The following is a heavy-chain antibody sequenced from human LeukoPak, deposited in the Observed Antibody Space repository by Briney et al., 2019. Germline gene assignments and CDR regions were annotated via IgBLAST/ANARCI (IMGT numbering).Heavy chain of an antibody. Sequence: GGSLRLSCAASGFTFSSYWMSWVRQAPGKGLEWVANIKQDGSEKYYAESVKGRSTISRDNAKKSLFLQMNSLRAEDPAIYYCARDGDWSCDNCPPPLGYWGQGTLVTVSS. J-gene: IGHJ4*02. CDR3: ARDGDWSCDNCPPPLGY. CDR1: GFTFSSYW. CDR2: IKQDGSEK. V-gene: IGHV3-7*01. D-gene: IGHD1-1*01.